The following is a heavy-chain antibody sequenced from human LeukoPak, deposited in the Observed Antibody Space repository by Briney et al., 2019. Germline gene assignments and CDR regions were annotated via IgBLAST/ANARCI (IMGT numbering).Heavy chain of an antibody. CDR3: AREYSSSSYYFDY. CDR1: GFTFSSYS. J-gene: IGHJ4*02. Sequence: GGSLRLSCAASGFTFSSYSMNWVRQAPGKGLEWVSSISSSSSYIYYAGSVKGRFTISRDNAKNSLYLQMNSLRAEDAAVYYCAREYSSSSYYFDYWGQGTLVTVSS. CDR2: ISSSSSYI. D-gene: IGHD6-6*01. V-gene: IGHV3-21*01.